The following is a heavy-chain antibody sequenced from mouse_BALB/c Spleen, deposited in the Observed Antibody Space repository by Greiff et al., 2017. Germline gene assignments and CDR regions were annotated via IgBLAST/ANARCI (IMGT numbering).Heavy chain of an antibody. CDR2: ISYSGST. CDR3: ASTTDY. D-gene: IGHD1-1*01. CDR1: GYSITSDYA. V-gene: IGHV3-2*02. Sequence: EVKLQESGPGLVKPSQSLSLTCTVTGYSITSDYAWNWIRQFPGNKLEWMGYISYSGSTSYNPSLKSRISITRDTSKNQFFLQLNSVTTEDTATYYCASTTDYWGQGTTLTVSS. J-gene: IGHJ2*01.